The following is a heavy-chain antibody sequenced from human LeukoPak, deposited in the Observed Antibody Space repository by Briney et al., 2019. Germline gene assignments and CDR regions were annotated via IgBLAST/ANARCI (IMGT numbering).Heavy chain of an antibody. J-gene: IGHJ4*02. V-gene: IGHV1-18*01. CDR3: ARETPYSGSYQPFDY. CDR1: GYTFTSYG. Sequence: GASVKVSCKASGYTFTSYGISWVRQAPGQGLEWMGWISAYNGNTNYAQKLQGRVTMTTDTPTSTAYMELRSLRSDDTAVYYCARETPYSGSYQPFDYWGQGTLVTVSS. CDR2: ISAYNGNT. D-gene: IGHD1-26*01.